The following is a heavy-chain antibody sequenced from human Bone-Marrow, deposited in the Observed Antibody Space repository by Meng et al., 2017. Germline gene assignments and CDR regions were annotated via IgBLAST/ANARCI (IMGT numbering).Heavy chain of an antibody. CDR3: ARDPSSSYYFDY. D-gene: IGHD6-13*01. CDR2: IIPIFGTA. CDR1: GGTFSNYA. V-gene: IGHV1-69*05. J-gene: IGHJ4*02. Sequence: SVKVSCKASGGTFSNYAISWLRQAPGQGLEWMGGIIPIFGTANYAQKFQGRVTMTRDTSISTAYMELSRLRSDDTAVYYCARDPSSSYYFDYWGQGTLVTVSS.